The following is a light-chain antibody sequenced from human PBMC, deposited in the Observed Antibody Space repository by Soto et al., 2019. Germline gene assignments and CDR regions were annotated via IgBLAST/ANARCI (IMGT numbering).Light chain of an antibody. Sequence: IGVAKSASTLSSFPGDRVALSCVAGQDINTRLACYQHRPGQAPRLLSYQTSLRAAGIPARFSASGSGTDFTLTSSRLEPEDFAVYYCQQYGSSGTFGQGTKV. J-gene: IGKJ1*01. CDR2: QTS. CDR3: QQYGSSGT. CDR1: QDINTR. V-gene: IGKV3D-20*01.